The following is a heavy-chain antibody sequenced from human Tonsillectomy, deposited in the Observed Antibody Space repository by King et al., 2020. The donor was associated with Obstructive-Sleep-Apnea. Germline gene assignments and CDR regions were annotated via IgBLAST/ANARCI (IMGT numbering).Heavy chain of an antibody. J-gene: IGHJ4*02. CDR1: GFTFSNYG. V-gene: IGHV3-30*02. CDR3: AKVQGGSGTYYLIDY. Sequence: VQLVESGGGVVQPGGSLRLSCAASGFTFSNYGMHWVRQAPGKGLEWVAFIRYDGSNKYYADSVKGRFTNSRDNSKNTLYLQMNSLRAEDTAVYYCAKVQGGSGTYYLIDYWGQGTLVTVSS. CDR2: IRYDGSNK. D-gene: IGHD3-10*01.